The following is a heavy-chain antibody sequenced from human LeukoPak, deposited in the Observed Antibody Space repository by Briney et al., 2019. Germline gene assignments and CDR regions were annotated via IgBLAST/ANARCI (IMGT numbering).Heavy chain of an antibody. CDR2: IYYSGST. D-gene: IGHD3-10*01. CDR1: GGSISSYY. J-gene: IGHJ4*02. Sequence: SETLSLTCTVSGGSISSYYWSWIRQPPGKGLEWIGYIYYSGSTNYNPSLKCRVTISVDTSKNQFSLKLSSVTAADTAVYYCARALGSGSYDYWGQGTLVTVSS. CDR3: ARALGSGSYDY. V-gene: IGHV4-59*01.